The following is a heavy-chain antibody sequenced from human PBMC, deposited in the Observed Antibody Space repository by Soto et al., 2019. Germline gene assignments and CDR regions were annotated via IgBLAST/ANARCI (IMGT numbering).Heavy chain of an antibody. CDR1: GFTFDDYA. V-gene: IGHV3-9*01. CDR3: AKDRGSGSYAANYQYYGMDV. CDR2: INWNSGSK. Sequence: EEQLVESGGGLVQPGRSLRLSCAASGFTFDDYAMHWVRQAPGKGLEWVSGINWNSGSKGYADSVKGRFTISRDNAKTSLYLQMNSVRAEDTALYYCAKDRGSGSYAANYQYYGMDVWGQGTTVTVSS. D-gene: IGHD3-10*01. J-gene: IGHJ6*02.